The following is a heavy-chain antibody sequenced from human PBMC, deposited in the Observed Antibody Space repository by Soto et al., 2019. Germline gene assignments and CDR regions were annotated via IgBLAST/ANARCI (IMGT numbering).Heavy chain of an antibody. Sequence: SETLSLTYAVSDGSISSGGYSWSWIRQPPGKGLEWIGYIYHSGSTYYNPSLKSRVTISVDRSKNQFSLKLSSVTAADTAVYYCARDTHYYDNGNLGPAAFDIWGQGTMVTVSS. CDR2: IYHSGST. CDR1: DGSISSGGYS. D-gene: IGHD3-22*01. V-gene: IGHV4-30-2*01. J-gene: IGHJ3*02. CDR3: ARDTHYYDNGNLGPAAFDI.